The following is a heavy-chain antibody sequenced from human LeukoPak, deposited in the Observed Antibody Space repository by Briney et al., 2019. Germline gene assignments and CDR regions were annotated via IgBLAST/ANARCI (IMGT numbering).Heavy chain of an antibody. CDR3: AKDQRLVPAFYMDV. CDR1: GFTFSSYG. CDR2: IRYDGSNK. V-gene: IGHV3-30*02. Sequence: GGSLRLSCAASGFTFSSYGMHWVRPAPGKGLEWVAFIRYDGSNKYYADSVKGRFTISRDNSKNTLYLQMNSLRAEDTAVYYCAKDQRLVPAFYMDVWGKGTTVTISS. J-gene: IGHJ6*03. D-gene: IGHD2-2*01.